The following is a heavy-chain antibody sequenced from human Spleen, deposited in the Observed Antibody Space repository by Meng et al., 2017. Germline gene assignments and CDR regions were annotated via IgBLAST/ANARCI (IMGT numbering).Heavy chain of an antibody. CDR2: IYYSGST. CDR1: GASVSSGSYY. V-gene: IGHV4-61*01. Sequence: GSLRLSCTVSGASVSSGSYYWSWIRQPPGKGLEWIGYIYYSGSTNYNPSLKSRVTISVDTSKNKFSLKLRSITAADTAVYYYVGAFEYSYGYEVRYWGQGTLVTVSS. J-gene: IGHJ4*02. CDR3: VGAFEYSYGYEVRY. D-gene: IGHD5-18*01.